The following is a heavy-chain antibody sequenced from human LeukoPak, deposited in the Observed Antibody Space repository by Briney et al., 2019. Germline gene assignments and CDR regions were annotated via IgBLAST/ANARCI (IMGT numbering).Heavy chain of an antibody. D-gene: IGHD3-22*01. CDR3: VSTEHTYYYDSSGYN. Sequence: ASVKVSCKASGYTFTSYAMHWVRQAPGQRLEWMGWINAGNGNTKYSQEFQGRVTITRDTSASTAYMELSSLRSEDTAVYYCVSTEHTYYYDSSGYNWGQGTLVTVSS. CDR1: GYTFTSYA. J-gene: IGHJ4*02. CDR2: INAGNGNT. V-gene: IGHV1-3*01.